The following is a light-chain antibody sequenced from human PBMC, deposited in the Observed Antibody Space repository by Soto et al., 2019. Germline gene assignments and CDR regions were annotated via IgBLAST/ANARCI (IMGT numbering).Light chain of an antibody. J-gene: IGLJ1*01. CDR3: SSYTDSSNYV. Sequence: QSVLSQPASVSGSPGQSITISCTGTSNDLAINNYVSWYQQQPGKAPKLMIYQVTNRPAGVSNRFSCSRSGNTASLTISGLHAEDEADYYCSSYTDSSNYVFGTGTKVTVL. CDR1: SNDLAINNY. V-gene: IGLV2-14*01. CDR2: QVT.